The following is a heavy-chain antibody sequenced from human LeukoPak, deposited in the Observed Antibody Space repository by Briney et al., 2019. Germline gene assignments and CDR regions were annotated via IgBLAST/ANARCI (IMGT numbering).Heavy chain of an antibody. J-gene: IGHJ4*02. CDR3: AKDKYSSSWYYFDY. CDR1: GFTFSSYA. Sequence: GGSLRLSCAASGFTFSSYAMSWVRQAPGKGLEWVSSITGGGDDTYHADSVKGRFTISRDNSKNTLYLQMNSLRAEDSAIYYCAKDKYSSSWYYFDYWGQGTLVTVSS. D-gene: IGHD6-13*01. V-gene: IGHV3-23*01. CDR2: ITGGGDDT.